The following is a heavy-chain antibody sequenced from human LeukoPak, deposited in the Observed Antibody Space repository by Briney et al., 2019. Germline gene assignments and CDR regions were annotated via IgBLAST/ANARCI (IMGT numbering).Heavy chain of an antibody. J-gene: IGHJ6*03. D-gene: IGHD3-10*01. V-gene: IGHV1-2*02. Sequence: GASVKVSCKASGYTFTGYYMHWVRQAPGQGLEWMGWINPNSGGTNYAQKFQGRVTMTRDTSISTAYMELSRLRSDDTAVYYCARELYYGSGSYSYYNYMDVWGKGTTVTISS. CDR2: INPNSGGT. CDR3: ARELYYGSGSYSYYNYMDV. CDR1: GYTFTGYY.